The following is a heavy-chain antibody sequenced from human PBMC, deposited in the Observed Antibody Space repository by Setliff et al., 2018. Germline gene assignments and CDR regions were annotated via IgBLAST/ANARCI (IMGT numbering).Heavy chain of an antibody. V-gene: IGHV4-61*09. J-gene: IGHJ4*02. CDR3: ASHPRVTIFGVVAFDY. Sequence: SETLSLTCTVSGGSINNGSYYWSWIRQPAGKGLEWIGHIYTSGSTNYNPSLKSRVTISVDTSQNQFSLKLSSVTAADTAAYYCASHPRVTIFGVVAFDYWGQGILVTVSS. CDR2: IYTSGST. D-gene: IGHD3-3*01. CDR1: GGSINNGSYY.